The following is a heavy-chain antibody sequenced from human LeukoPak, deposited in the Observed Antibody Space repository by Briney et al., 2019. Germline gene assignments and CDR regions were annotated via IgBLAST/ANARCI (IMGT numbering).Heavy chain of an antibody. CDR1: GGSISTSNYY. J-gene: IGHJ4*02. D-gene: IGHD4-11*01. V-gene: IGHV4-39*07. CDR3: ATPTTRTVYFDY. Sequence: SETLSLTCTVSGGSISTSNYYWGWIRQPPGKGLEWIGSIYYSGSTYYNPSLKSRVTISVDTSKNQFSPKLSSVTAADTAVYYCATPTTRTVYFDYWGQGTLVTVSS. CDR2: IYYSGST.